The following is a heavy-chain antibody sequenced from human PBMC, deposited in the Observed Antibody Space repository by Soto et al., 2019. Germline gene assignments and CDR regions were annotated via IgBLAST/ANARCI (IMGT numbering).Heavy chain of an antibody. CDR3: ARDRGSSYGYYYYYGMDV. CDR2: IYYSGST. D-gene: IGHD5-18*01. J-gene: IGHJ6*02. V-gene: IGHV4-59*01. Sequence: SETLSLTCTVSGGSISSYYWSWIRQPPGKALEWIGYIYYSGSTNYNPSLKSRVTISVDTSKNQFSLKLSSVTAADTAVYYCARDRGSSYGYYYYYGMDVWGQGTTVTVSS. CDR1: GGSISSYY.